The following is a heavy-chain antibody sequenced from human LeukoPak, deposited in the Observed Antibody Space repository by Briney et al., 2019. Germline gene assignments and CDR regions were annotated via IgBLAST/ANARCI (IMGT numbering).Heavy chain of an antibody. CDR2: IKQDGSEK. CDR1: GFTFSMSW. V-gene: IGHV3-7*01. J-gene: IGHJ6*03. CDR3: ASSRYYYYYMDV. Sequence: GGSLRLSCATSGFTFSMSWMTWVRQAPGKGLEWVANIKQDGSEKYYVDSVKGRFTISRDNAKNSLYLQMNSLRAEDTAVYYCASSRYYYYYMDVWGKGTTVTVSS.